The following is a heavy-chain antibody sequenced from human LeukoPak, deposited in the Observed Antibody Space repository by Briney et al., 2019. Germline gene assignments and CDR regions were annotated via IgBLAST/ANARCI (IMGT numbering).Heavy chain of an antibody. Sequence: GGSLRLSCEASGFTFSSYAMSWVRQAPGKGLEWVSAISGSGGSTYYADSVKGRFTISRDNSKNTLYLQMNSLRAEDTAVYYCAKDLARLRFTFDYWGQGTLVTVSS. CDR2: ISGSGGST. CDR1: GFTFSSYA. D-gene: IGHD3-3*01. J-gene: IGHJ4*02. V-gene: IGHV3-23*01. CDR3: AKDLARLRFTFDY.